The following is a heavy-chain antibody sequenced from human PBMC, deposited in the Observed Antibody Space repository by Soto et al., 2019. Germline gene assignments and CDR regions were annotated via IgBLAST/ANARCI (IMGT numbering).Heavy chain of an antibody. Sequence: GESLKISCKGSGYSFTSYWISWVRQMPGKGLEWMGRIDPSDSYTNYSPSFQGHVTISADKSISTAYLQWSSLKASDTAMYYCARHGKADTNYYYYGMDVWGQGTTVTVSS. CDR2: IDPSDSYT. CDR3: ARHGKADTNYYYYGMDV. CDR1: GYSFTSYW. V-gene: IGHV5-10-1*01. D-gene: IGHD2-15*01. J-gene: IGHJ6*02.